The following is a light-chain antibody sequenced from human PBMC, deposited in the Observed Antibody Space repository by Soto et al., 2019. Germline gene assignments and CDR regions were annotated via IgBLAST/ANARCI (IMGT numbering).Light chain of an antibody. CDR1: SSNIGSKT. CDR2: SNY. V-gene: IGLV1-44*01. Sequence: QSVLTQPPSASGTPGQRVTISCSGSSSNIGSKTVNWYQQLPGTAPKLLIYSNYQRPSGVPGRFSGSKSGTSASLAISGLQSEDEADYYCSAWDASLNGYVFGTGTQLTVL. J-gene: IGLJ1*01. CDR3: SAWDASLNGYV.